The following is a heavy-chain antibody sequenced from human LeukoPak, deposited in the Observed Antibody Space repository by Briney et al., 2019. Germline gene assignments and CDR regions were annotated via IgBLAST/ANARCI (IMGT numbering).Heavy chain of an antibody. CDR2: IYTSGST. V-gene: IGHV4-4*07. Sequence: ETLSLTCTVSGGSISSYYRSWIRQPAGKGLEWIGRIYTSGSTNYNPSLKSRVTMSVDTSKNQFSLKLSSGSPAHTALEGWARDSYYGSGSYSDYWGQGTLVTVSS. CDR1: GGSISSYY. CDR3: ARDSYYGSGSYSDY. D-gene: IGHD3-10*01. J-gene: IGHJ4*02.